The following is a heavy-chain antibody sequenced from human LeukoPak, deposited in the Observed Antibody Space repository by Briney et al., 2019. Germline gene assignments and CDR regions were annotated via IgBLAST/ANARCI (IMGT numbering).Heavy chain of an antibody. D-gene: IGHD1-14*01. CDR2: ISSSSSYI. J-gene: IGHJ4*02. CDR1: GFTFSSYS. V-gene: IGHV3-21*01. CDR3: ARDHRADFDY. Sequence: GGSLRLSCAASGFTFSSYSMNWVRQAPGKGLEWVSSISSSSSYIYYADSMKGRFTISRDNAKNSLYLQMNSLRAEDTAAYYCARDHRADFDYWGQGTLVTVSS.